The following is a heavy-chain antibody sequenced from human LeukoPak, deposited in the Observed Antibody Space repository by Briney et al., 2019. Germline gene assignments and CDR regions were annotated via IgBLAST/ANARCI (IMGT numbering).Heavy chain of an antibody. V-gene: IGHV4-30-2*01. CDR3: ARGLQRMGYYYYYYMDV. J-gene: IGHJ6*03. D-gene: IGHD5-24*01. CDR2: IYHSGST. CDR1: GGSISSGGYY. Sequence: PSETLSLTCTVSGGSISSGGYYWSWIRQPPGKGLEWIGYIYHSGSTYYNPSLKSRVTISVDGSKNQFSLKLSSVTAADTAVYYCARGLQRMGYYYYYYMDVWGKGTTVTVSS.